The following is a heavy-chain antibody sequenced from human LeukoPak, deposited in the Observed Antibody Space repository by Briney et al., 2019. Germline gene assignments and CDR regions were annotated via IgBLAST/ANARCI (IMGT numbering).Heavy chain of an antibody. J-gene: IGHJ4*02. V-gene: IGHV4-61*01. CDR1: GGSVSSNIQY. Sequence: SETLSLTRTVSGGSVSSNIQYGIWIRHPPGKGLECIGYLYYCGSHIYNPPLKTGHPISVHTSKNQFSLKLPSLTAADPAVYYCAREDSSGDLGYWGQGTLVTVSS. D-gene: IGHD3-22*01. CDR2: LYYCGSH. CDR3: AREDSSGDLGY.